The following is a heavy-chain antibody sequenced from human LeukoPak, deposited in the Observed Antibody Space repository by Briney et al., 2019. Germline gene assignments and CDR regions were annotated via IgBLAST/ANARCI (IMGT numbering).Heavy chain of an antibody. CDR3: ASSTGVTWGYFDY. V-gene: IGHV1-2*02. J-gene: IGHJ4*02. CDR2: INPNSGGT. Sequence: ASVKVSCKASGYTFTGYYMHWVRQAPGQGLEWMGWINPNSGGTNYAQKFQGRVTMTRDTSTSTVYMELSSLRSEDTAVYYCASSTGVTWGYFDYWGQGTLVTVSS. CDR1: GYTFTGYY. D-gene: IGHD3-10*01.